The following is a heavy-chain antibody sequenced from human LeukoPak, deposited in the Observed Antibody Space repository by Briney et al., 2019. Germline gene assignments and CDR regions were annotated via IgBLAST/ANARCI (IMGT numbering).Heavy chain of an antibody. Sequence: PSETLSLTCTVSGGSISSYYWSWIRQPPGNGLEWIGEINHSGSTNYNPSLKSRVTISVDTSKNQFSLKLSSVTAADTAVYYCASRAGYDFWSGYHAFDYWGQGTLVTVSS. J-gene: IGHJ4*02. V-gene: IGHV4-34*01. CDR3: ASRAGYDFWSGYHAFDY. CDR2: INHSGST. CDR1: GGSISSYY. D-gene: IGHD3-3*01.